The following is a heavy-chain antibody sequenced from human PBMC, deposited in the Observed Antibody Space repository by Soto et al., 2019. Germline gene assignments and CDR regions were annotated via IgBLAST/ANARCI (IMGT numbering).Heavy chain of an antibody. D-gene: IGHD3-10*01. V-gene: IGHV1-69*02. CDR1: GGTFSSYT. J-gene: IGHJ6*02. CDR2: IIPILGIA. CDR3: ARITMVRGVPKDV. Sequence: QVQLVQSGAEVKKPGSSVKVSCKASGGTFSSYTISWVRQAPGQGLEWMGRIIPILGIANYAQKFQGRVTITADKSTSPAYMELSSLRSEDTAVYYGARITMVRGVPKDVWGQGTTVTVSS.